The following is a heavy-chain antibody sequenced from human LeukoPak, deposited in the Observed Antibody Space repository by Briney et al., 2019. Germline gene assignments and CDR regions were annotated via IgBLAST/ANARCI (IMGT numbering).Heavy chain of an antibody. V-gene: IGHV4-59*01. CDR1: GGSISSYY. D-gene: IGHD6-13*01. CDR2: IYYSGST. Sequence: PSETLSLTCTVSGGSISSYYWSWIRQPPGKGLEWIGYIYYSGSTNYNPSLKSRVTISVDTSKNQFSLKLSSVTAADTAVYYCARDGIAAAGPTFPYFQHWGQGTLVTVSS. CDR3: ARDGIAAAGPTFPYFQH. J-gene: IGHJ1*01.